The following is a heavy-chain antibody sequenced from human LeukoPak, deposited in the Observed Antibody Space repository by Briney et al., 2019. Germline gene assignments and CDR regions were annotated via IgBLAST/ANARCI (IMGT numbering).Heavy chain of an antibody. V-gene: IGHV3-23*01. D-gene: IGHD5-12*01. CDR1: GFTFSNYV. Sequence: GGTLRLSCAASGFTFSNYVITWVRQAPGKGLEWVSSISGLGVKTFYADSVKGRFTISRDNSKNTVSLHMNSLRAEDTAVFYCARDTYSGDYRYSYYLDVWGKGTTVTVSS. CDR3: ARDTYSGDYRYSYYLDV. J-gene: IGHJ6*03. CDR2: ISGLGVKT.